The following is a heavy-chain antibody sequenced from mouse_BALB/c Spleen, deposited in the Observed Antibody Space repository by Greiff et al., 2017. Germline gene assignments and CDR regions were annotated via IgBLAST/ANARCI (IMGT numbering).Heavy chain of an antibody. D-gene: IGHD1-1*01. CDR1: GYTFTSYW. CDR2: INPSTGYT. CDR3: ARWGYGSSYNAMDY. J-gene: IGHJ4*01. V-gene: IGHV1-7*01. Sequence: VQLVESGAELAKPGASVKMSCKASGYTFTSYWMHWVKQRPGQGLEWIGYINPSTGYTEYNQKFKDKATLTADKSSSTAYMQLSSLTSEDSAVYYCARWGYGSSYNAMDYWGQGTSVTVSS.